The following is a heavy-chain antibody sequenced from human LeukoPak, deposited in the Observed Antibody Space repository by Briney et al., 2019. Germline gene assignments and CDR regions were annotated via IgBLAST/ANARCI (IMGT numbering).Heavy chain of an antibody. CDR1: GFTVSSNY. CDR2: IYSGGST. D-gene: IGHD6-13*01. V-gene: IGHV3-66*02. CDR3: ARVIVAAAGEFDY. Sequence: GGSLRLSCAASGFTVSSNYMSWVRQAPGKGLEWVSVIYSGGSTYYADSVKGRFTISRDNSKNTLYLQMNSLRAEDTAVYYCARVIVAAAGEFDYWGRGTLVTVSS. J-gene: IGHJ4*02.